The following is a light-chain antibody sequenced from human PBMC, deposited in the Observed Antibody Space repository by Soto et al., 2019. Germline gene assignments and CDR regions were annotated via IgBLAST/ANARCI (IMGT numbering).Light chain of an antibody. V-gene: IGKV3-11*01. Sequence: EIVLTQSPATLSLSPGARATLSCRASQGLRNQLAWYQQKPGQAPRLLLYDSSNRATGIPGRFSGSGSGTDFTRTISSLEPEDFAVYYCQQRSNWPWTFGQGTKVEIK. CDR3: QQRSNWPWT. CDR2: DSS. CDR1: QGLRNQ. J-gene: IGKJ1*01.